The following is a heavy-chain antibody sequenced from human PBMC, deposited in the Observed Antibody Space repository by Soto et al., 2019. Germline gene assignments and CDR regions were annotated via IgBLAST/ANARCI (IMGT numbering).Heavy chain of an antibody. Sequence: PGGSLRLSCAASGFSFSGSAMQWVRQASGKGLAWVGRIRTEPYSYAAAYAASVKGRFTIFRDDSKKTAYLQMNSRKDRDTAVYYCPRLVERKSVYSDSWGHGTRVTDSS. V-gene: IGHV3-73*01. J-gene: IGHJ4*03. CDR3: PRLVERKSVYSDS. D-gene: IGHD3-3*01. CDR2: IRTEPYSYAA. CDR1: GFSFSGSA.